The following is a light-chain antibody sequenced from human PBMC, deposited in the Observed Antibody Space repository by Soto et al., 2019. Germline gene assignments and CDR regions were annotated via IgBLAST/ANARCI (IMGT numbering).Light chain of an antibody. V-gene: IGLV4-69*01. CDR2: VNSDGSH. CDR1: SGHSSYA. CDR3: QTWGTGIRV. J-gene: IGLJ3*02. Sequence: QPVLTQSPSASASLGASVKLTCTLSSGHSSYAIAWHQQQPEKGPRYLMNVNSDGSHSKGDGIPDRFSGSSSGAERYLTIPSLQSEDEADYYCQTWGTGIRVFGGGTKLTVL.